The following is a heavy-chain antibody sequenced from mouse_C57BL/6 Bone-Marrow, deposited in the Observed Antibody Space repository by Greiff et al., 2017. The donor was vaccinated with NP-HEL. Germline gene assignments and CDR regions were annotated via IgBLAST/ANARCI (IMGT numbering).Heavy chain of an antibody. CDR2: ISNGGGST. CDR1: GFTFSDYY. Sequence: EVMLVESGGGLVQPGGSLKLSCAASGFTFSDYYMYWVRQTPEQRLEWVAYISNGGGSTYYPDTVKGRFTISRDNATNTLYLQMSRLKSEDTAMYYCARQGYYVGYAMDYWGQGTSVTVSS. D-gene: IGHD2-3*01. CDR3: ARQGYYVGYAMDY. J-gene: IGHJ4*01. V-gene: IGHV5-12*01.